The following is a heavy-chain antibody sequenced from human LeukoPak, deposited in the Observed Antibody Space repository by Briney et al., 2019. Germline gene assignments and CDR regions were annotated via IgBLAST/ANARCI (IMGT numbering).Heavy chain of an antibody. J-gene: IGHJ4*02. V-gene: IGHV1-24*01. CDR1: GVTFSSYG. CDR3: ATDWISSTSGQTVGSRDY. Sequence: PGGSLRLSCAASGVTFSSYGMHWVRQAPGKGLEWMGGFDPEDGETIYAQKFQGRVTMTEDTSTDTAYMELSSLRSEDTAVYYCATDWISSTSGQTVGSRDYWGQGTLVTVSS. CDR2: FDPEDGET. D-gene: IGHD2-2*01.